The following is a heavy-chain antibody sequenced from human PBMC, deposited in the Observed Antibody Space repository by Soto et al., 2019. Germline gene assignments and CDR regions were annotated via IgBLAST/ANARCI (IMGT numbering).Heavy chain of an antibody. CDR1: GFTFNNYA. CDR3: VKDVDSNPDYQGY. J-gene: IGHJ4*02. V-gene: IGHV3-64D*06. Sequence: GGSLRLSCSASGFTFNNYALHWVRQAPGKGLEYVSAISSDGGGTYYADSVKGRFTISRDNSRSTLYLQVSSLRVEDTAVYYCVKDVDSNPDYQGYWGQGT. CDR2: ISSDGGGT. D-gene: IGHD3-16*01.